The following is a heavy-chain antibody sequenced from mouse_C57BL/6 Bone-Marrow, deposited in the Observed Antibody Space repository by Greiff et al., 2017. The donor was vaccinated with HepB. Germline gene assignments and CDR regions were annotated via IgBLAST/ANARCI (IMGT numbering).Heavy chain of an antibody. D-gene: IGHD2-5*01. CDR3: ARTYSNWDYYAMDY. V-gene: IGHV5-17*01. J-gene: IGHJ4*01. Sequence: EVKVEESGGGLVKPGGSLKLSCAASGFTFSDYGMHWVRQAPEKGLEWVAYISSGSSTIYYADTVKGRFTISRDNAKNTLFLQMTSLRSEDTAMYYCARTYSNWDYYAMDYWGQGTSVTVSS. CDR2: ISSGSSTI. CDR1: GFTFSDYG.